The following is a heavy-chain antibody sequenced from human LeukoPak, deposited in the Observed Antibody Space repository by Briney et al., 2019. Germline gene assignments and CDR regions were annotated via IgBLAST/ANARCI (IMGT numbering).Heavy chain of an antibody. Sequence: PGGSLRLSCAASGFTSSSYGMHWVRQAPGKGLEWVAFIRYDGSNKYYADSVKGRFTISRDNSKNTLYLQMNSLRAEDTAVYYCAPGYDILTGYYRRGAFDYWGQGTLVTVSS. V-gene: IGHV3-30*02. CDR1: GFTSSSYG. J-gene: IGHJ4*02. CDR2: IRYDGSNK. D-gene: IGHD3-9*01. CDR3: APGYDILTGYYRRGAFDY.